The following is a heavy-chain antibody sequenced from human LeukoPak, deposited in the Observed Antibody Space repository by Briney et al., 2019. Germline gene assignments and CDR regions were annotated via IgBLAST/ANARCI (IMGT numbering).Heavy chain of an antibody. Sequence: GASVKVSCKAPGYTFIVYYIHWVRQAPGQGLEWMGWINPISGGTNYAQRFQGRVTMTSDTPISTAYMDLSRLRSDDTAVYYCVRDGGVGSSSWFDFWGQGALVTVSS. D-gene: IGHD6-13*01. J-gene: IGHJ5*01. CDR2: INPISGGT. CDR1: GYTFIVYY. V-gene: IGHV1-2*02. CDR3: VRDGGVGSSSWFDF.